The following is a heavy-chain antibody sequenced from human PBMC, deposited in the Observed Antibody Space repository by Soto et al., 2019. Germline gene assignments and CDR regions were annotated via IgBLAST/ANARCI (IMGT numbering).Heavy chain of an antibody. Sequence: SETLSLTCTVSGGSISSYYWSWIRQPPGKGLEWIGYIYYSGSTNYNPSLKSRVTISVDTSKNQFSLKLSSVTAADTAVYYCARERRYYDILTGYGPFGMDVWGQGTTVTVSS. CDR2: IYYSGST. J-gene: IGHJ6*02. CDR3: ARERRYYDILTGYGPFGMDV. CDR1: GGSISSYY. V-gene: IGHV4-59*12. D-gene: IGHD3-9*01.